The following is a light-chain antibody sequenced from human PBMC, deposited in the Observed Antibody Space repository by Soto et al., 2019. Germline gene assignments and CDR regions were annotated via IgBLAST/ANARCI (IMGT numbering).Light chain of an antibody. Sequence: QSALTQPASVSGSPGQSITISCTGTSSDVGRYNFVSWYQQYPGKAPKLMIYEVSNRPSGISNRFSGSKSGNTASLTISGLQAEDEADYYCNSYTSSSTIIFGGGTKLTVL. CDR1: SSDVGRYNF. J-gene: IGLJ2*01. CDR3: NSYTSSSTII. V-gene: IGLV2-14*01. CDR2: EVS.